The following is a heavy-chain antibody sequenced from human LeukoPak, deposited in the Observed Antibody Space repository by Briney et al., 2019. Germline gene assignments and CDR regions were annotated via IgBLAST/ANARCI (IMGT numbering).Heavy chain of an antibody. CDR2: ISSGGDNT. Sequence: PGGSLRLSCAASGFTFSSYAMSWVRQAPGKGLEWVSAISSGGDNTYYADSVKGRLTISRDNSKNTLYVQMTSQRAEDTAVYYCAREDATMVLCLDYWGQGALVTVSS. CDR1: GFTFSSYA. V-gene: IGHV3-23*01. D-gene: IGHD5-18*01. CDR3: AREDATMVLCLDY. J-gene: IGHJ4*02.